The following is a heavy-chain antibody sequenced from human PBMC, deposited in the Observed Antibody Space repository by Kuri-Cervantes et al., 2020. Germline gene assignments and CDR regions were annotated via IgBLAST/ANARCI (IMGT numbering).Heavy chain of an antibody. D-gene: IGHD2-2*01. V-gene: IGHV3-15*01. J-gene: IGHJ2*01. Sequence: GESLKISCAASGFTFSNAWMSWVRQAPGKGLEWVGRIKSKTDGGTTDYAAPVKGRFTISRDDSKNTLYLQMNSLRAEDTAVYYCARDSRGRYCSSTSCYQWYFDLWGRGTLVTVSS. CDR3: ARDSRGRYCSSTSCYQWYFDL. CDR1: GFTFSNAW. CDR2: IKSKTDGGTT.